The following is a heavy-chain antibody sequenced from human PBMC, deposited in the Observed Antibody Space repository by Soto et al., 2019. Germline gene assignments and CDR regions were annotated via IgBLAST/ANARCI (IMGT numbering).Heavy chain of an antibody. CDR3: ATMSEYSSSFYFDY. Sequence: SETLSLTCTVSGGSISSYYWSWIRQPPGKGLEWIGYIYYSGSTNYNPSLKSRVTISVDTSKNQFSLKLSSVTAADTAVYYCATMSEYSSSFYFDYWGQGTLVTVSS. D-gene: IGHD6-13*01. V-gene: IGHV4-59*01. CDR1: GGSISSYY. J-gene: IGHJ4*02. CDR2: IYYSGST.